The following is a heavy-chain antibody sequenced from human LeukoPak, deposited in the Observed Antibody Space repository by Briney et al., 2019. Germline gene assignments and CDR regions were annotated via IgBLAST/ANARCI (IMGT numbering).Heavy chain of an antibody. D-gene: IGHD2-15*01. J-gene: IGHJ4*02. CDR1: GYTFTGYY. Sequence: ASVKVSCKASGYTFTGYYMHWVRQAPGQGLEWMGWINPNSGGTNYAQKFQGRVTMTRDTSISTAYMELSRLRSDDTAVYYCARGLGYCSTPDCPARVLCFDYWGQGTLVTVSS. CDR3: ARGLGYCSTPDCPARVLCFDY. CDR2: INPNSGGT. V-gene: IGHV1-2*02.